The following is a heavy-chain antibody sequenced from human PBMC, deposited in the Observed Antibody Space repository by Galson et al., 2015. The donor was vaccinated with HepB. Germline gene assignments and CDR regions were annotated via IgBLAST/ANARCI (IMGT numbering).Heavy chain of an antibody. V-gene: IGHV3-23*01. CDR3: AKDPTYYYGSGSYF. J-gene: IGHJ4*02. CDR1: GFTFSSYA. Sequence: SLRLSCAASGFTFSSYAMSWVRQAPGKGLEWVSAISGSGGSTYYADSVKGRFTISRDNSKNTLYLQMNSLRAEDTAVYYYAKDPTYYYGSGSYFWGQGTLVTVSS. CDR2: ISGSGGST. D-gene: IGHD3-10*01.